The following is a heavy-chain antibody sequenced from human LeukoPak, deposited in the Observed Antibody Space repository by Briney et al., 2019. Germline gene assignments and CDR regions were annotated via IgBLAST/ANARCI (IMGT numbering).Heavy chain of an antibody. CDR1: GYTFTSYD. V-gene: IGHV1-2*02. CDR2: MNPNSGGT. CDR3: ARVPCLSTTCSPINWFDP. D-gene: IGHD2-2*01. Sequence: ASVKVSCKASGYTFTSYDINWVRQATGQGLEWMGWMNPNSGGTNYAQKFQGRVTMTRDTSISTAYMELSRLRSDDTAVYYCARVPCLSTTCSPINWFDPWGQGTLVTVSS. J-gene: IGHJ5*02.